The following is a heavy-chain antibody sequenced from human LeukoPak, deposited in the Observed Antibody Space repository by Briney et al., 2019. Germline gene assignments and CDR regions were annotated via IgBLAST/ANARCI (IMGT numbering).Heavy chain of an antibody. J-gene: IGHJ4*02. V-gene: IGHV3-23*01. D-gene: IGHD5-18*01. Sequence: RGSLRLSCAASGFTFSSYAMSWVRQAPARGLEWVAGISDRGGSTNYADSVKGRFTISRDNAKNSLYLQMNSLRAEDTALYYCAKDKGYSYGPYYFEYWGQGTLVTVSS. CDR2: ISDRGGST. CDR3: AKDKGYSYGPYYFEY. CDR1: GFTFSSYA.